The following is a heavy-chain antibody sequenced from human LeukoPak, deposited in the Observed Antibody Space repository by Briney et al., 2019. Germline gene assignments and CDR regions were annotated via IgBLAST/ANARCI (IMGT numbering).Heavy chain of an antibody. D-gene: IGHD3-22*01. V-gene: IGHV3-23*01. CDR2: ISGSGGST. CDR3: AKEYGRHYEDRAFDI. J-gene: IGHJ3*02. Sequence: PGGSLRLSCVASGSTFSTYAMNWVRQAPGKRLEWVSAISGSGGSTSYVDSMKGRFTISRDNSKDTLYLQMNSLRAEDTAVYYCAKEYGRHYEDRAFDIWGQGTMVTVSS. CDR1: GSTFSTYA.